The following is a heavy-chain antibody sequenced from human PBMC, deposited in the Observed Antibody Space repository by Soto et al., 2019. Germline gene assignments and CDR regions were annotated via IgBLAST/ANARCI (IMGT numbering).Heavy chain of an antibody. CDR2: INSGHENT. CDR3: ARGEDEMDV. Sequence: VASVKVSCKASGYTFTSYAMHWVRQAPGQRLEWMGRINSGHENTKYAQKFQGRVTITTDTSTSTAYMELSSLTSVDTAVYYCARGEDEMDVWGKGTTVTVSS. J-gene: IGHJ6*04. V-gene: IGHV1-3*01. CDR1: GYTFTSYA.